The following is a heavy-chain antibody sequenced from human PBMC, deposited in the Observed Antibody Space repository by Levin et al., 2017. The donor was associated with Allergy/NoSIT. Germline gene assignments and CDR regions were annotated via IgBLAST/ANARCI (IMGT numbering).Heavy chain of an antibody. V-gene: IGHV3-48*02. D-gene: IGHD1-26*01. J-gene: IGHJ4*02. Sequence: GESLKISCAASGFTFSTYSMNWVRQAPGRGLEWVSYIVSSSSSIYYADSVKGRFTISRDNAKNSLYLQMNSLRDEDTAVYYCAREGGGGSYFDYWGQGTLVTVSS. CDR2: IVSSSSSI. CDR3: AREGGGGSYFDY. CDR1: GFTFSTYS.